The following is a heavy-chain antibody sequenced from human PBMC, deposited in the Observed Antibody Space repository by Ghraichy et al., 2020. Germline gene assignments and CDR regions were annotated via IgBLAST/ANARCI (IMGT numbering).Heavy chain of an antibody. J-gene: IGHJ6*02. CDR1: GFTFSNAW. Sequence: GGSLRLSCAASGFTFSNAWMSWVRQAPGKGLEWVGRIKSKTDGGTTDYAAPVKGRFTISRDDSKNTLYLQMNSLKTEDTAVYYCTTKIPFGVVIINLYYYYGMDVWGQGTTVTVSS. V-gene: IGHV3-15*01. CDR3: TTKIPFGVVIINLYYYYGMDV. CDR2: IKSKTDGGTT. D-gene: IGHD3-3*01.